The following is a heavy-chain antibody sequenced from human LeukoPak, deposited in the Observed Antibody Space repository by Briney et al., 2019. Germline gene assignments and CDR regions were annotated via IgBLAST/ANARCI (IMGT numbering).Heavy chain of an antibody. CDR2: IYYSGST. CDR3: ARGGVGADTPWAFDV. CDR1: GGSISSGGYY. V-gene: IGHV4-31*03. D-gene: IGHD1-26*01. J-gene: IGHJ3*01. Sequence: PSETLSLTCTVSGGSISSGGYYWSWIRQHPGKGLEWIGYIYYSGSTYYNPSLKSRVTISVDTSKNQFSLKLSSVTAADTAVYYCARGGVGADTPWAFDVWGQGTMVTVSS.